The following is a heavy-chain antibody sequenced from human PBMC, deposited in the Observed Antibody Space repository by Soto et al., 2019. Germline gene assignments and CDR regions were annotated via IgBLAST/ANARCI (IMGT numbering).Heavy chain of an antibody. D-gene: IGHD3-10*01. Sequence: GGSLGLSCASSGVTCCTTDIIWVRQAPGEGLECVSTLDGSGGITYYADSVKGRFTISRDNSRNTVYLQMNSLRGDDTALYYCVKNSGWFNTWGQGALVTGSS. CDR1: GVTCCTTD. J-gene: IGHJ5*02. V-gene: IGHV3-23*01. CDR2: LDGSGGIT. CDR3: VKNSGWFNT.